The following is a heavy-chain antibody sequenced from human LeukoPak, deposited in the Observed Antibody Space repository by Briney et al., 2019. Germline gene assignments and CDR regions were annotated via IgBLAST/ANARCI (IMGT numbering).Heavy chain of an antibody. V-gene: IGHV3-7*01. J-gene: IGHJ6*02. CDR1: GFTFSNYW. CDR3: ASDPHHASRMDV. CDR2: IKQDGSEQ. Sequence: GGSLRLSCAAYGFTFSNYWMNWVRQAPGKGLEWVANIKQDGSEQYYVDSVKGRFTISRDNAKNSPYLQMNSLRAEDTAVYYCASDPHHASRMDVWGQGTTVTVSS. D-gene: IGHD1-14*01.